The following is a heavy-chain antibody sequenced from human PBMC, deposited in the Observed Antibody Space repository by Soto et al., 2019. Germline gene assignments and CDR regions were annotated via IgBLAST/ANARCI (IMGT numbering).Heavy chain of an antibody. J-gene: IGHJ4*02. V-gene: IGHV1-46*01. Sequence: ASVNVSCKASGYTFTHYYVHWVRQAPGQGLEWMGMINPSGGSTSYAQKYQGRLTMTTDTSTNTVYMELSSLRSEDTAVYYCARPPFPGCINAICYPLDFWGQGALVTAPQ. CDR2: INPSGGST. CDR3: ARPPFPGCINAICYPLDF. D-gene: IGHD2-8*01. CDR1: GYTFTHYY.